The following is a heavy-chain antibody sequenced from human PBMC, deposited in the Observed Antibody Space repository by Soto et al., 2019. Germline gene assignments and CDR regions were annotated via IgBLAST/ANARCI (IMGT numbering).Heavy chain of an antibody. CDR1: GGSISSGGYY. Sequence: PSETLSLTXNVSGGSISSGGYYWNWIRQVPGRGLEWIGYISYSASSFYNPSLESRVSVSRDTSRKQFSLKLSSMTAADMAVYFCARAHTYYYAISGYFEQSFHFDSRGQGTLGTVS. V-gene: IGHV4-31*02. J-gene: IGHJ4*02. CDR3: ARAHTYYYAISGYFEQSFHFDS. D-gene: IGHD3-22*01. CDR2: ISYSASS.